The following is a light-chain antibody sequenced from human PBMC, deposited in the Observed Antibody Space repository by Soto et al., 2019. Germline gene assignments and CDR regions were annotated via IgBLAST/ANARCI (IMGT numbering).Light chain of an antibody. CDR3: QQRSNWPLMYT. V-gene: IGKV3D-20*02. Sequence: EIVLTQSPGTLSLSPGERATLSCRASQSVSSSYLAWYQQKPGQAPRLLIYGASSRATGIPARFSGSGSGTDFTLTISSLEPEDFAVYYCQQRSNWPLMYTFGQGTKLEIK. CDR2: GAS. CDR1: QSVSSSY. J-gene: IGKJ2*01.